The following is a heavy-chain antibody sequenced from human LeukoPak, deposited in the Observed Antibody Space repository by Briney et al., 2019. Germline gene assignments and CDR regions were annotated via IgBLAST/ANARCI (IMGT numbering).Heavy chain of an antibody. V-gene: IGHV1-2*02. D-gene: IGHD3-9*01. CDR1: GYTFTGYY. CDR2: INPNSGGT. J-gene: IGHJ5*02. CDR3: ARDMIYDILTGRTFNWFDP. Sequence: ASMKVSCKASGYTFTGYYMHWVRQAPGQGLEWMGWINPNSGGTNYAQKFQGRVTMTRDTSISTAYMELSRLRSDDTAVYYCARDMIYDILTGRTFNWFDPWGQGTLVTVSS.